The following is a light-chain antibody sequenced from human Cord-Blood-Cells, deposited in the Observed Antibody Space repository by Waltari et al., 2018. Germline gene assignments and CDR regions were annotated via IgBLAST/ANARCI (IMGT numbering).Light chain of an antibody. CDR3: QVWDSSSDVV. CDR1: NLGSKR. CDR2: YDS. Sequence: SSVLTQPPSVSVAPGKTARITCGGNNLGSKRVHWYQQKPGQAPVLVIYYDSDRPSGIPERFSGSNSGNTATLTISRVEAGDEADYYCQVWDSSSDVVFGGGTKLTVL. V-gene: IGLV3-21*04. J-gene: IGLJ2*01.